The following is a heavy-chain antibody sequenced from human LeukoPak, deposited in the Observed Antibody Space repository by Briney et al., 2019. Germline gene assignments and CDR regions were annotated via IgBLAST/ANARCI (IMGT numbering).Heavy chain of an antibody. V-gene: IGHV1-2*02. CDR1: GYTFTGYY. J-gene: IGHJ5*02. Sequence: ASVKVSCKASGYTFTGYYMHWVRQALGQGLEWRGWINPNSGGTNYAQKFQGRVTMTRDTSIRTAYMELSRLRSDDTAVYYCARDLLLFDRQQLVPGDWFDPWGQGTLVTVSS. CDR2: INPNSGGT. CDR3: ARDLLLFDRQQLVPGDWFDP. D-gene: IGHD6-13*01.